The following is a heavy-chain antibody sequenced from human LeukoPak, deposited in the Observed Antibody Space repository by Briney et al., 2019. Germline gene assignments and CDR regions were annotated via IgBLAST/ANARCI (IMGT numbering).Heavy chain of an antibody. CDR1: GFTFSDYY. J-gene: IGHJ4*02. CDR2: ISSSGSTI. D-gene: IGHD4-17*01. CDR3: ARDPLWYGDYDLYFDY. V-gene: IGHV3-11*01. Sequence: GGSLRLSCAASGFTFSDYYMSWIRQAPGKGLEWVSYISSSGSTIYYADSVKGRFTISRDNAKNSLYLQMNSLRAEDTAVYYCARDPLWYGDYDLYFDYWGQGTLVTVSS.